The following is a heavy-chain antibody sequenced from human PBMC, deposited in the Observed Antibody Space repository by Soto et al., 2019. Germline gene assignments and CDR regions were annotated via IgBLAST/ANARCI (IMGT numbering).Heavy chain of an antibody. J-gene: IGHJ6*04. D-gene: IGHD2-8*01. CDR2: IYYSGST. Sequence: SETLSLTCTVSGGSISSSSYYWGWIRQPPGKGLEWIGSIYYSGSTYYNPSLKSRVTISVDTSRNQFSLKLSSVTAADTAVYYCASGRTITCTNGVCYPGLYYGMGVWGKGTKVTVSS. CDR1: GGSISSSSYY. V-gene: IGHV4-39*01. CDR3: ASGRTITCTNGVCYPGLYYGMGV.